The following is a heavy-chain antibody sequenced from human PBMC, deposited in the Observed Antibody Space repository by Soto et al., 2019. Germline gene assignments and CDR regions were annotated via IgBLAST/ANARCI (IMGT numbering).Heavy chain of an antibody. J-gene: IGHJ4*02. CDR3: ARECIVGATTMNCFDY. CDR2: ISAYNGNT. D-gene: IGHD1-26*01. V-gene: IGHV1-18*01. Sequence: ASVKVSCTASGYTFTSYGISWVRQAPGQGLEWMGWISAYNGNTNYAQKLQGRVTMTTDTSTSTAYMELRSLRSDDTAVYYCARECIVGATTMNCFDYWGQGTLVTVSS. CDR1: GYTFTSYG.